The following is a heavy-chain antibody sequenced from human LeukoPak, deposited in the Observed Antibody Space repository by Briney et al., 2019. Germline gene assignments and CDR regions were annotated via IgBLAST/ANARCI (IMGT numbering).Heavy chain of an antibody. CDR2: IIPILGIA. CDR1: GGTFSSYA. J-gene: IGHJ3*02. Sequence: GASVKVSCKASGGTFSSYAISWVRQAPGQGLEWMGRIIPILGIANYAQKFQGRVTITADKSTSTAYMELSSLRSEDTAVYYCARDPDPPEIRVSITMVRGVMDDAFDIWGQGTMVTVSS. D-gene: IGHD3-10*01. V-gene: IGHV1-69*04. CDR3: ARDPDPPEIRVSITMVRGVMDDAFDI.